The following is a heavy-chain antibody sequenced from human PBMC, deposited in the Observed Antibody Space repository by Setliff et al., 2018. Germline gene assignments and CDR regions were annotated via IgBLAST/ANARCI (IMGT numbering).Heavy chain of an antibody. D-gene: IGHD3-16*01. CDR3: ARVRLIQGYYEFDY. CDR2: IFYDGDT. V-gene: IGHV4-39*07. J-gene: IGHJ4*02. CDR1: GGPISSATYR. Sequence: PSETLSLTCSVSGGPISSATYRWGWIRQPPGKGLEWIGNIFYDGDTNYNPSLKSRVAMSVDTSKNQLSLKVRSATAADTAVYYCARVRLIQGYYEFDYWGQGTLVTVSS.